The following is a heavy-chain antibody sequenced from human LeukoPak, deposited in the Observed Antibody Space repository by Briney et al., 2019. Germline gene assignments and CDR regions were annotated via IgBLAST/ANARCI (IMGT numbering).Heavy chain of an antibody. V-gene: IGHV4-59*01. CDR3: ARGYFDSSGFSNPFDS. CDR2: IYYNGNT. CDR1: GVSITSSY. J-gene: IGHJ4*02. Sequence: SETLSLTCTVSGVSITSSYWSWIRQSPGKQMEWIGYIYYNGNTNYNPSLKSRVTISIDTSKNQFSLSLSSVTAADTAVYYCARGYFDSSGFSNPFDSWGQGTLVTVSS. D-gene: IGHD3-22*01.